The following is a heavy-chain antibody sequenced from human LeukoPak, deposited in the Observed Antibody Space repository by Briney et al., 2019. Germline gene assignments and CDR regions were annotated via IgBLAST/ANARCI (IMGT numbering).Heavy chain of an antibody. D-gene: IGHD5-24*01. CDR3: GIGVRWTDSYGLDA. J-gene: IGHJ6*02. CDR2: ISHDGNNQ. Sequence: GGPLRLSCAASGFTFSSYGIQGLRQARGKGVEWVAVISHDGNNQYYVAYVKGLFTISRDNSKNTLYLQINSRRADDTVVYYCGIGVRWTDSYGLDAWGQGTTVTVSS. CDR1: GFTFSSYG. V-gene: IGHV3-30*03.